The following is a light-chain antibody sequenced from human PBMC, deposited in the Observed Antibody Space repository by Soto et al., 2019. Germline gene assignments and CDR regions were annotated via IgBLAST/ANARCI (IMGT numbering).Light chain of an antibody. J-gene: IGKJ5*01. V-gene: IGKV1-9*01. CDR1: QGIKTF. CDR3: QQVNNYPIT. Sequence: DVQLTQSPSFLSASVGDRVTITCRASQGIKTFLAWYQQKPGKAPNLLIYTASTLQTGVPSRFSGSGSGTEFTLTISGLQPEDFAVYYCQQVNNYPITFGQGTRLEIK. CDR2: TAS.